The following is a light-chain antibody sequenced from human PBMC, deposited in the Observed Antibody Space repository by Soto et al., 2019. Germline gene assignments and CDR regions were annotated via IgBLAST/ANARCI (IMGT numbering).Light chain of an antibody. CDR1: QTVLYTSNH. Sequence: DIVMTQSPDSLAVSLGERATINCKSSQTVLYTSNHLAWYQQKPGQPPKLLIYWASTRESGVPDRFSGSGSGTDFTRTISSLQAEDVAVYYCQQYYTTPVTFGQGTKVEIK. CDR2: WAS. J-gene: IGKJ1*01. V-gene: IGKV4-1*01. CDR3: QQYYTTPVT.